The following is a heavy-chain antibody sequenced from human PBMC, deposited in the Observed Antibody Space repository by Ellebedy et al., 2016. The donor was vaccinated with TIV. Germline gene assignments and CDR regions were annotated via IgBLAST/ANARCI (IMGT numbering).Heavy chain of an antibody. V-gene: IGHV4-59*01. D-gene: IGHD3-10*01. CDR1: GGSISSYY. CDR3: ARDGVSYGSGSYYNVGYYYYGMDV. J-gene: IGHJ6*02. Sequence: MPSETLSLTCTVSGGSISSYYWSWIRQPPGKGLEWIGYIYYSGSTYYNPSLKSRVTISVDTSKNQFSLKLSSVTAADTAVYYCARDGVSYGSGSYYNVGYYYYGMDVWGQGTTVTVSS. CDR2: IYYSGST.